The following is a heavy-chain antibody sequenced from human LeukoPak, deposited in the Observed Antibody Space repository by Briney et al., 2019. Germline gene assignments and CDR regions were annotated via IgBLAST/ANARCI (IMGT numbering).Heavy chain of an antibody. Sequence: TGESLKISCKGSGYSFTSYWIGWVRQMPGKGLEWMGIIYPGDSDTRYSPSFQGQVTISADKSISTAYLQWSSLKASDTAMYYCARRRFGYKDYGGNSLFDYWGQGTLVTVSS. CDR3: ARRRFGYKDYGGNSLFDY. CDR2: IYPGDSDT. V-gene: IGHV5-51*01. J-gene: IGHJ4*02. D-gene: IGHD4-23*01. CDR1: GYSFTSYW.